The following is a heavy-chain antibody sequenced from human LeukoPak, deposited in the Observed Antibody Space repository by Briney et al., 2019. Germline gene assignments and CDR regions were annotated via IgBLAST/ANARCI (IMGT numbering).Heavy chain of an antibody. CDR2: INPNSGGT. Sequence: ASLTVSCKASGYTFTDYYIHWVRQAPGQGLEWVGWINPNSGGTNYAQKFYARVTMTRDTSISTAYMELSRLRSDDTAVFYCARSPHILTGENFDFWGQGTLVTVSS. J-gene: IGHJ4*02. CDR1: GYTFTDYY. D-gene: IGHD3-9*01. V-gene: IGHV1-2*02. CDR3: ARSPHILTGENFDF.